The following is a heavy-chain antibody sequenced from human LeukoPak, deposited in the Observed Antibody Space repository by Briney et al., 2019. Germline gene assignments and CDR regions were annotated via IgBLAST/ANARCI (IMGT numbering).Heavy chain of an antibody. CDR2: ISGSGGST. D-gene: IGHD3-10*01. Sequence: GGSLRLSCAASGFTFSSYAMSWVRQAPGKGLEWVSAISGSGGSTYYADSVKGRFTISRDNSKNTLYLQMNSLRAEGTAVYYCAKSMVRGVLYGMDVWGQGTTVTVSS. V-gene: IGHV3-23*01. CDR1: GFTFSSYA. J-gene: IGHJ6*02. CDR3: AKSMVRGVLYGMDV.